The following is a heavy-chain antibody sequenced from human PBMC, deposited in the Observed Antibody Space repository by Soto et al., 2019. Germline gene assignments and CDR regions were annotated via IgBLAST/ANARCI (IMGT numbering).Heavy chain of an antibody. CDR3: ARVPHTSGWYQDY. CDR2: IFYSGST. J-gene: IGHJ4*02. CDR1: GDYIGSADYY. V-gene: IGHV4-30-4*01. Sequence: PSATLSLTCTVSGDYIGSADYYWSWIRQPPGKGLEWIAYIFYSGSTYYNPSLKSRVTISVDTSKNQFALKLSSVTAADTAVYYCARVPHTSGWYQDYSGQGTLVTVSA. D-gene: IGHD6-13*01.